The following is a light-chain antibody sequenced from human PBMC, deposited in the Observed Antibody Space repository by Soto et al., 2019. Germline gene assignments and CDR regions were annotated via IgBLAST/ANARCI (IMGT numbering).Light chain of an antibody. J-gene: IGLJ1*01. Sequence: QSALTQPRSVSGYPGQSVTISCTGTSGDVGGYDFVSWYQHHPGKVPKLMIFDVSKRPSGVPDRFSGSKSGSTASLTISGLQAEDEADYYCCSYGGNFYVVGTVTKLTVL. CDR1: SGDVGGYDF. V-gene: IGLV2-11*01. CDR3: CSYGGNFYV. CDR2: DVS.